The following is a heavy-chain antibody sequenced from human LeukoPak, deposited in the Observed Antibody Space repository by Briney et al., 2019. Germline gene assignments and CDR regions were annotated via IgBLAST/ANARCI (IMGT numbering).Heavy chain of an antibody. CDR2: IIPIFGTA. CDR1: GGTFSSYA. J-gene: IGHJ4*02. D-gene: IGHD3-22*01. CDR3: AGYDSSGYYIRY. Sequence: ASVKVSCKASGGTFSSYAISWVRQAPGQGLEWMGGIIPIFGTANYAQKFQGRVTITTDESTSTAYMELSSLRSEDTAVYYCAGYDSSGYYIRYWGQGTLVTVSS. V-gene: IGHV1-69*05.